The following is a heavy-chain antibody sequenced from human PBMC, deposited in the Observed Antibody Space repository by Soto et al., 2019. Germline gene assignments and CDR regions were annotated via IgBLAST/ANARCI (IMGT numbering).Heavy chain of an antibody. V-gene: IGHV3-23*01. CDR2: IDGGGGET. J-gene: IGHJ4*02. Sequence: EVQLLESGGGLVQPGGSLRLSCAASGFTFSSYAMGWVRQAPGTGLEGVSGIDGGGGETSFADSVKGRFTISRDNSKNTLYLHMNSLRAEDTARYYCAKEIVAAAYVETSPFDFWGQGTQVTVSS. CDR3: AKEIVAAAYVETSPFDF. D-gene: IGHD2-15*01. CDR1: GFTFSSYA.